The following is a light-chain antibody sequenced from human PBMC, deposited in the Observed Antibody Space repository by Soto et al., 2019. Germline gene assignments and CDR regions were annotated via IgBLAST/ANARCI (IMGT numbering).Light chain of an antibody. Sequence: DIVMTQSPDSLAVSLGERATINCKSSLSVLSSSNNKNYLAWYQQKPGQPPKLLVYWASTRESGVPDRFSGSGSGADFSLTISSLQAEDVAFYYCHQYYSTPWTFGQGTKVEIK. CDR1: LSVLSSSNNKNY. V-gene: IGKV4-1*01. CDR3: HQYYSTPWT. J-gene: IGKJ1*01. CDR2: WAS.